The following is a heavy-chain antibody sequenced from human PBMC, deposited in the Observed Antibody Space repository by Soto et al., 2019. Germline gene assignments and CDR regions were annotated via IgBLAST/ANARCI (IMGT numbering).Heavy chain of an antibody. CDR3: ARDGYSYGYRSYNWFDP. D-gene: IGHD5-18*01. CDR2: IIPIFGTA. CDR1: GGTFSSYA. V-gene: IGHV1-69*06. J-gene: IGHJ5*02. Sequence: VKVSCKASGGTFSSYAISWVRQAPGQGLEWMGGIIPIFGTANYAQKFQGRVTITADKSTSTAYMELSSLRSEDTAVYYCARDGYSYGYRSYNWFDPWGQGTLVTVYS.